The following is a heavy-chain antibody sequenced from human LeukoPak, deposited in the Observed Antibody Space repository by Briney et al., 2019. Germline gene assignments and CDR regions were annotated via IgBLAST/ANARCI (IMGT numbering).Heavy chain of an antibody. J-gene: IGHJ3*02. CDR3: ARSGDSSGSAAFDI. CDR1: GGTFSSYG. Sequence: ASVKVSCKASGGTFSSYGISWVRQAPGQGLEWMGWISPYNGNTNNAQKLQGRVTMTTDTSTSTAYMELRSLRSDDTAVYYCARSGDSSGSAAFDIWGQGTMVTVSS. V-gene: IGHV1-18*01. D-gene: IGHD3-22*01. CDR2: ISPYNGNT.